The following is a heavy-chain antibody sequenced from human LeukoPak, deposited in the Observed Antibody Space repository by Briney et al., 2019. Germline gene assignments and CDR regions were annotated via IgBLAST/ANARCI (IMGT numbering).Heavy chain of an antibody. D-gene: IGHD1-26*01. CDR1: GFTLNTNAMR. Sequence: ESGPTLVNPTQTLTLTCTFSGFTLNTNAMRVSWIRQPPGKALEWLARIDWDDAKIYSTSLRTRLTISKDTSKNQVVLTMTNMDPVDTGTYYSARSTGDTTRWDGVCDAFYIWGQGTMVTVSS. CDR3: ARSTGDTTRWDGVCDAFYI. J-gene: IGHJ3*02. CDR2: IDWDDAK. V-gene: IGHV2-70*04.